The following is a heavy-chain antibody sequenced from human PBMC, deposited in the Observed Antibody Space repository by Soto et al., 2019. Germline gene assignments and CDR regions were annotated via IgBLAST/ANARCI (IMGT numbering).Heavy chain of an antibody. V-gene: IGHV1-2*02. D-gene: IGHD3-9*01. Sequence: QVQLVQSGAEVKKPGASVKVSCKASGYTFTAYYMHWLRQAPGQGLEWMGWINPNSGGTNYAQRFQGRVTVTNDTSISTTYMELSSLGSDDTAVYYCTRGGFHFADRTGYSFESWGQGALVTVSS. CDR1: GYTFTAYY. J-gene: IGHJ1*01. CDR2: INPNSGGT. CDR3: TRGGFHFADRTGYSFES.